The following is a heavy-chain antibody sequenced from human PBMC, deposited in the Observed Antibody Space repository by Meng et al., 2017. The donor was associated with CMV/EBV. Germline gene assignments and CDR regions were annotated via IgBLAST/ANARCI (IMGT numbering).Heavy chain of an antibody. CDR3: AKDQGAYDFWSGYYTLGI. J-gene: IGHJ3*02. CDR2: IYSGGST. V-gene: IGHV3-53*01. CDR1: GFTVSSNY. Sequence: GGSLRLSCAASGFTVSSNYMSWVRQAPGKGLEWVSVIYSGGSTYYADSVKGRFTISRDNSKNTLYLQMNSLRAEDTAVYYCAKDQGAYDFWSGYYTLGIWGQGTMVTVSS. D-gene: IGHD3-3*01.